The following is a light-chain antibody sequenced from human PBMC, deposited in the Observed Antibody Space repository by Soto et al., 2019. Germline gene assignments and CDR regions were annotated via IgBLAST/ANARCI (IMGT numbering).Light chain of an antibody. CDR2: DNN. V-gene: IGLV1-51*01. J-gene: IGLJ2*01. CDR1: SSNIGNNY. Sequence: QSALTQPPSVSAAPGQKVTISCSGSSSNIGNNYVSWYQQLPGTAPKLLIYDNNKRPSGIPDRFSGSKSGTSATLGITGLQTGDEADYYCATWDSSLSGEVFGGGTKLTVL. CDR3: ATWDSSLSGEV.